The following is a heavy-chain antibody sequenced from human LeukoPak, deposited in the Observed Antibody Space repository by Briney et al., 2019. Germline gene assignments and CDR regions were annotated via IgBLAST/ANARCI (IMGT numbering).Heavy chain of an antibody. Sequence: SETLSLTCTVSGVSITTYYWSWIRQPPGKGLEWIGFISYSGSTNYNPSLKSRVTMFVDMSKNQFSLRLSSVTAADTAVYYCARHRAYSSSSPFDYWGQGTLVTVSS. CDR2: ISYSGST. CDR1: GVSITTYY. V-gene: IGHV4-59*08. D-gene: IGHD6-6*01. CDR3: ARHRAYSSSSPFDY. J-gene: IGHJ4*02.